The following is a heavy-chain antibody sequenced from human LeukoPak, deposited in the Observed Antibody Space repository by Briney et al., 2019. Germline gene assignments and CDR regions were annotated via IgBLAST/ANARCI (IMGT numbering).Heavy chain of an antibody. J-gene: IGHJ3*02. D-gene: IGHD1-7*01. CDR2: THPNSGGT. V-gene: IGHV1-2*02. CDR3: ARGPVELGDAFDI. CDR1: GYTFTGYY. Sequence: ASVKVSCKASGYTFTGYYMNWVRQAPGQGLEWMGWTHPNSGGTNYAQKFQGRGTMTRDTSISTAYMELSRLRSDDTAVYYCARGPVELGDAFDIWGQGTMVTVSS.